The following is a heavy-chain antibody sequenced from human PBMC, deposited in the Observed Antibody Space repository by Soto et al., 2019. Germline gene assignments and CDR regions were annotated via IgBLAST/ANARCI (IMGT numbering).Heavy chain of an antibody. CDR2: MYYRGNT. D-gene: IGHD2-2*01. CDR1: GGSISTISCY. V-gene: IGHV4-39*02. J-gene: IGHJ6*02. CDR3: TRDVSSSQGMDV. Sequence: SETLSLTCTVSGGSISTISCYWGWFRQPPGKGLEWIGSMYYRGNTYYNPSLKSRVTISVDTSKNQFSLKLRSVTAADTAVYYCTRDVSSSQGMDVWGQGTTVTVSS.